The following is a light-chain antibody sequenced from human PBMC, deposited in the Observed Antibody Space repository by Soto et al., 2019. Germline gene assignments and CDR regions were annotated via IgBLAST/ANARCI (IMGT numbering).Light chain of an antibody. V-gene: IGKV3-20*01. J-gene: IGKJ1*01. CDR1: QSVSSSY. CDR3: QQYGSSPGRT. Sequence: EIVLTQSPGTLSLSPGERATLSCRASQSVSSSYLAWYQQKPGQAPRLLIYGASSRATGIPDRLSGSGSGTDFTLTISRLEAEDFAVYYCQQYGSSPGRTFGQGTKVEIK. CDR2: GAS.